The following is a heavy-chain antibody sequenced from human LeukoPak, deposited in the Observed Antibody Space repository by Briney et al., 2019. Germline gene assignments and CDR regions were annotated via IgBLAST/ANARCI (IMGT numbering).Heavy chain of an antibody. CDR2: INHSGST. CDR1: GESFSGYY. V-gene: IGHV4-34*01. J-gene: IGHJ4*02. CDR3: ATSGGTLGPTNYFAY. Sequence: SETLSLTCAVYGESFSGYYWSWIRQPPGKGLEWIGEINHSGSTNYNPSLKSRLTISVDTSKNQFSLKLSSVTAADTAVYYCATSGGTLGPTNYFAYWGQGTLVTVSS. D-gene: IGHD3-16*01.